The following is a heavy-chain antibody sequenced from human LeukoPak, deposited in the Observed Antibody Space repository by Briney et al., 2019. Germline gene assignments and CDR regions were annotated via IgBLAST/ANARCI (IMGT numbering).Heavy chain of an antibody. CDR1: GGSFNDYS. Sequence: SETLSLTCGVHGGSFNDYSWTWIRQSPGKGLEWIGEINHSGSTSYSPSLKSRFTMSVDASKNQFSLRLSSVTAADTAVYYCARLGLYTSSWHRYYYFDYWGQGTLVTVSS. V-gene: IGHV4-34*01. J-gene: IGHJ4*02. CDR3: ARLGLYTSSWHRYYYFDY. CDR2: INHSGST. D-gene: IGHD6-13*01.